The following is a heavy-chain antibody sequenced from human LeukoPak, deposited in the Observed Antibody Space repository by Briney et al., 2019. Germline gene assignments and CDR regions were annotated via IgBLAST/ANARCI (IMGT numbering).Heavy chain of an antibody. CDR2: IKQDGSDK. CDR3: ARIELYGGNLAY. CDR1: GFNLSYYS. Sequence: GGSLRLSCTASGFNLSYYSMTWVRQAPGKGLEWVANIKQDGSDKHYVDSVKGRFTISRDNAKNSLYLQMDSLRAEDTAVYYCARIELYGGNLAYWGQGTLVTVSS. D-gene: IGHD4-23*01. V-gene: IGHV3-7*01. J-gene: IGHJ4*02.